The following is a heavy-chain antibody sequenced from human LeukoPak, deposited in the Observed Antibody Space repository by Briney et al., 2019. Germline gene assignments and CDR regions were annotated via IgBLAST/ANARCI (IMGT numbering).Heavy chain of an antibody. CDR2: IYYSGST. Sequence: SETLSLTCNVSGGSISSSSYYWGWIRQPPGKGLEWIGSIYYSGSTYYNPSLKSRVTISVDTSKNQFSLKLSSVTAADTAVYYCARPPLSGSYYPQYYFDYWGQGTLVTVSS. CDR1: GGSISSSSYY. V-gene: IGHV4-39*01. J-gene: IGHJ4*02. D-gene: IGHD1-26*01. CDR3: ARPPLSGSYYPQYYFDY.